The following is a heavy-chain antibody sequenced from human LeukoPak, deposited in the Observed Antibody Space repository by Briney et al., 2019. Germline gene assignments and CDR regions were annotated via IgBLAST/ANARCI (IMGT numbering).Heavy chain of an antibody. CDR2: ISTDGNNE. CDR1: GFSFTMYG. D-gene: IGHD6-19*01. V-gene: IGHV3-30*18. Sequence: GRPLRLSCAASGFSFTMYGIHWVRQAPGKGLEWVAVISTDGNNEYYANSVKGRFTISRDNSKNTLYLQMNSLRAEDTAVYYCAKAGGSSGWYVHYWGQGTLVTVSS. CDR3: AKAGGSSGWYVHY. J-gene: IGHJ4*02.